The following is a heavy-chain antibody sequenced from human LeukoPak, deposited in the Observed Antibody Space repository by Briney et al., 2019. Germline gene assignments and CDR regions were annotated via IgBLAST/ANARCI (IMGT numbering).Heavy chain of an antibody. D-gene: IGHD3-9*01. V-gene: IGHV4-59*12. CDR3: ARDSIAGYSLSW. CDR2: IYYSGST. J-gene: IGHJ4*02. Sequence: SETLSLTCTVSGGSISSYYWSWIRQPPGKGLEWIGYIYYSGSTNYNPSLKGRLTISVDTAKNQFSLKLSPVTAADTAVYYCARDSIAGYSLSWWGQGTLVTVSS. CDR1: GGSISSYY.